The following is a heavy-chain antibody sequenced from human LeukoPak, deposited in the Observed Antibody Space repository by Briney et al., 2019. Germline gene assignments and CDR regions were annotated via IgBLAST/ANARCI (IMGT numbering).Heavy chain of an antibody. CDR3: ARGGSFHEFDI. CDR2: INTNTGGT. CDR1: GYRFTDYW. J-gene: IGHJ3*02. Sequence: ASVKVSCKASGYRFTDYWIQWVRQAPGQGLEWMGWINTNTGGTVYAQKFQGRVTMTRDTSLTSSYMDLSRLTSDDTAVYYCARGGSFHEFDIWGQGTMVIVSS. D-gene: IGHD3-10*01. V-gene: IGHV1-2*02.